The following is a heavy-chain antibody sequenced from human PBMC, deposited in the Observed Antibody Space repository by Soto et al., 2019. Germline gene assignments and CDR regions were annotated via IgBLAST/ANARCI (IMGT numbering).Heavy chain of an antibody. CDR1: GFTFSDYY. J-gene: IGHJ6*04. Sequence: GGSLRLSCAASGFTFSDYYMSWIRQAPGKGLEWVSYISSSGSTIYYAESVKGRFTISRDNAKNSLYLQMNSQRAEDTAVYYCARERSSGERGVWGKGTTVTVSS. D-gene: IGHD3-10*01. CDR2: ISSSGSTI. CDR3: ARERSSGERGV. V-gene: IGHV3-11*01.